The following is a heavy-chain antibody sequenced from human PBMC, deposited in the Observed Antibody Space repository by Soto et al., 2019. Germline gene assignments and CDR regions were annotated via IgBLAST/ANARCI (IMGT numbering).Heavy chain of an antibody. J-gene: IGHJ4*02. CDR1: GGTFSSYA. CDR2: VIPIFGTA. Sequence: QVQLVQSGAEVKKPGSSVKVSCKASGGTFSSYAISWVRQAPGQGLEWMGGVIPIFGTANNAQKFQGRVTITADESTSTAYMELSSLRSEDTAVYYCVRAVPYSSSAGIRGLDYWGQGTLVTVSS. CDR3: VRAVPYSSSAGIRGLDY. V-gene: IGHV1-69*01. D-gene: IGHD6-13*01.